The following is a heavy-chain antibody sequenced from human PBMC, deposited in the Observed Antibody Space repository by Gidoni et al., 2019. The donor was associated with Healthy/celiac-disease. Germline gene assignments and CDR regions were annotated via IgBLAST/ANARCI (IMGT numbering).Heavy chain of an antibody. J-gene: IGHJ6*02. D-gene: IGHD3-9*01. Sequence: EVQLVESGGGLVKPGRSLRLSCTASGFTFGDYAMSWFRQAPGKGLEWVGFIRSKAYGGTTEYAASVKGRFTISRDDSKSIAYLQMNSLKTEDTAVYYYTREGLSDILTGSYYYYGMDVWGQGTTVTVSS. CDR1: GFTFGDYA. V-gene: IGHV3-49*05. CDR3: TREGLSDILTGSYYYYGMDV. CDR2: IRSKAYGGTT.